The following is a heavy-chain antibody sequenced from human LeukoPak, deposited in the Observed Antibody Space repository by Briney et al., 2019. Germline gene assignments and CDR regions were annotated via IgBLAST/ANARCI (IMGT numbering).Heavy chain of an antibody. Sequence: GGSLRLSCAASGFTFSSYAMSWVRQAPGKGLEWVSAISGSGGSTYYADSVKGRFTISRDNSKNTLYLQMNSLRAEDTAVYYCAKTILDYDILTGYFLPFDYWGQGTLVTVSS. J-gene: IGHJ4*02. V-gene: IGHV3-23*01. CDR1: GFTFSSYA. CDR2: ISGSGGST. D-gene: IGHD3-9*01. CDR3: AKTILDYDILTGYFLPFDY.